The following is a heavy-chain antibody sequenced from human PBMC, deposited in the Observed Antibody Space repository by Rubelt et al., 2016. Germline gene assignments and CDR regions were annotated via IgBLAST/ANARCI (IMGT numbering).Heavy chain of an antibody. D-gene: IGHD3-16*01. CDR1: GGSFRGYY. V-gene: IGHV4-34*01. CDR3: ARVTGGSSDY. CDR2: INHSGST. J-gene: IGHJ4*02. Sequence: QVQLQQWGAGLLKPSETLSLTCAVYGGSFRGYYWSWIRQPPGKGLEWIGEINHSGSTNYNPSLKSRVPISVDTFKNQFSLKLSSVTAADTAVYYCARVTGGSSDYWGQGTLVTISS.